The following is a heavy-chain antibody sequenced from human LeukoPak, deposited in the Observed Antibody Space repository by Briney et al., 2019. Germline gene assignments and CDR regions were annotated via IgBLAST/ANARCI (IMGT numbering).Heavy chain of an antibody. CDR2: IYWNDDK. D-gene: IGHD2-2*01. J-gene: IGHJ6*03. CDR3: AHFSPAGVVPAAPWDMDV. CDR1: GFSLSTSGVG. V-gene: IGHV2-5*01. Sequence: SGPTLVKPTQTLTLTCTFSGFSLSTSGVGVGWIRQPPGKALEWLALIYWNDDKRYSPSLKSRLTITKDTSKNQVVLTMTNMDPVDTATYYCAHFSPAGVVPAAPWDMDVWGKGTTVTVSS.